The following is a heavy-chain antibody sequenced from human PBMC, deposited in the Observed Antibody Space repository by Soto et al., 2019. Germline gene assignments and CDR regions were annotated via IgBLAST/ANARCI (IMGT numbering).Heavy chain of an antibody. D-gene: IGHD5-12*01. CDR1: GYRLSNYY. CDR3: ARAELIVAGQAFDY. Sequence: QVDLVQSGAEVKKPGASVKMSCKSSGYRLSNYYMHWVRQAPGQGLEWMGIVNPSDGRANYARKFQGRVTMTWDTSTTTLYMEVNSLRSDDTAIYYCARAELIVAGQAFDYWGQGTLVTVSS. CDR2: VNPSDGRA. V-gene: IGHV1-46*01. J-gene: IGHJ4*02.